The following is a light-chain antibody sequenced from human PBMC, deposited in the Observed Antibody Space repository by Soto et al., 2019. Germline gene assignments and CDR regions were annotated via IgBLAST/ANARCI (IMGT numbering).Light chain of an antibody. J-gene: IGKJ5*01. Sequence: EIVLTQSPATLSLSPGEIATLSCRASQSVSSSYLAWYQQKRGQAPRLLIYDASNRATGIPARFSGSGSGTDFTLTISSLEPEDFAIYYCLQRSNWPITFGQGTRLEIK. CDR2: DAS. V-gene: IGKV3-11*01. CDR1: QSVSSSY. CDR3: LQRSNWPIT.